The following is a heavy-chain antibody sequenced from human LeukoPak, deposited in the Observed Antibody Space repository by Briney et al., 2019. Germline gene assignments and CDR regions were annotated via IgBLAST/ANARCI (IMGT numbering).Heavy chain of an antibody. D-gene: IGHD1-26*01. CDR3: TTDIWELPTFDY. CDR2: IKSKTDGGTT. CDR1: GFTFSNAW. V-gene: IGHV3-15*01. J-gene: IGHJ4*02. Sequence: GGSLRLSCAASGFTFSNAWMSWVRQAPGKGLEWVGRIKSKTDGGTTDYAAPVKGRFTISRDDSKNTLYLQMNSLKTEDTAVYYCTTDIWELPTFDYWGQGTPVTVSS.